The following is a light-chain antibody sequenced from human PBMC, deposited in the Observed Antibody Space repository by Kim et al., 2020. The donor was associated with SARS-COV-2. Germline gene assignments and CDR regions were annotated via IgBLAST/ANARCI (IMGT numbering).Light chain of an antibody. CDR3: HQYNNWPLT. Sequence: VAPGERATLSCRASQSVSSNLAWYQQKPGQTPRLLIYGASTRATGIPARFSGSGSGTEFTLTISSLQSEDFAVYYCHQYNNWPLTFGGGTKVDIK. CDR2: GAS. J-gene: IGKJ4*01. CDR1: QSVSSN. V-gene: IGKV3-15*01.